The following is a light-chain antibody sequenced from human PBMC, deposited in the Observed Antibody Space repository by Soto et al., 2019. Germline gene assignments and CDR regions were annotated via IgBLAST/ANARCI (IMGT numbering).Light chain of an antibody. CDR2: GNN. V-gene: IGLV1-40*01. Sequence: QSVLTQPPSVSWAPGQRVTIPCTGSSSNIGTGYDVQWYQQLPGTAPKLLIYGNNNRPSGVPDRFSGSKSGTSASLAITGLQAEDEADYYCQSFDGRLSGSVFGTGTKVTVL. CDR1: SSNIGTGYD. J-gene: IGLJ1*01. CDR3: QSFDGRLSGSV.